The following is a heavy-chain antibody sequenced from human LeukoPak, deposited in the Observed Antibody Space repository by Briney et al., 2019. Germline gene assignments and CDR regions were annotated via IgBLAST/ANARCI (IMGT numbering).Heavy chain of an antibody. CDR2: IRSKAYGGTT. D-gene: IGHD3-16*01. CDR1: GFTFGYYA. J-gene: IGHJ4*02. CDR3: TGGPTRYDYVWGSWPDFDY. V-gene: IGHV3-49*04. Sequence: GGSLRLSCTASGFTFGYYAMSWVRQAPGKGLEWVRLIRSKAYGGTTEYAASVKGRFTISRVDSKSIAYLQMNSLKTEDTAVYYCTGGPTRYDYVWGSWPDFDYWGQGTLVTASS.